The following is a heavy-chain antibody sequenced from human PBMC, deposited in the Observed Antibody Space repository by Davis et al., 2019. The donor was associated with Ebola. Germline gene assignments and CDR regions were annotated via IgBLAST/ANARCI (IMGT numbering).Heavy chain of an antibody. CDR1: GFTFSSYA. CDR3: SRGSGNHPPY. CDR2: ISGSGSYI. J-gene: IGHJ4*02. V-gene: IGHV3-21*01. Sequence: GESLKISCAASGFTFSSYAMSWVRQSPGMGLEWLSSISGSGSYIRYAESVKGRFTISRDNAKNSLYLQMDSLRAEDTAVYYCSRGSGNHPPYWGLGTLVTVSP. D-gene: IGHD1-14*01.